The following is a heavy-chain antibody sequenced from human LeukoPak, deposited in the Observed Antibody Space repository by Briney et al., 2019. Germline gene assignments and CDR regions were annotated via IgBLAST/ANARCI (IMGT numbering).Heavy chain of an antibody. J-gene: IGHJ4*02. D-gene: IGHD3-22*01. Sequence: GGSLRLSCAASGFTFDDYGMSWVRQAPGKGLEWVSGINWNGGSTGYADSVKGRFTISRDNAKNSLYLQMNSLRAEDTALCYCASGYYDSSGYFPFDYWGQGTLVTVSS. CDR1: GFTFDDYG. V-gene: IGHV3-20*04. CDR3: ASGYYDSSGYFPFDY. CDR2: INWNGGST.